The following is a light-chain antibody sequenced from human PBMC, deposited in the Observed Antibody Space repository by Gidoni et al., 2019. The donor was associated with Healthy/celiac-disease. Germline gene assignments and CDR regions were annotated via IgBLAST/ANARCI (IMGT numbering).Light chain of an antibody. CDR1: SGSIASNY. V-gene: IGLV6-57*01. Sequence: NFMLTQPHSVSESPGTTVTISCTRSSGSIASNYVQWYQQRPGSSPTTVIYEDNQRPSGVPDRFSGSIDSSSNSASLTISGLKTEDEADYYCQSYDSSNYVVFGGGTKLTVL. J-gene: IGLJ2*01. CDR2: EDN. CDR3: QSYDSSNYVV.